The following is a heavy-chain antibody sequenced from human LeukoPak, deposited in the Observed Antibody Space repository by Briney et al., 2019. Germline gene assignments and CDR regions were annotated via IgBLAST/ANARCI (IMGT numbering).Heavy chain of an antibody. CDR2: INHSGST. CDR1: GGSFSGYY. V-gene: IGHV4-34*01. Sequence: SGTLSPTCAVYGGSFSGYYWSWIRQPPGKGLEWIGEINHSGSTNYNPSLKSRVTISVDTSKNQFSLKLSSVTAADTAVYYCARGARTPSGYGSRTAGRANWFDPWGQGTLVTVSS. J-gene: IGHJ5*02. D-gene: IGHD5-12*01. CDR3: ARGARTPSGYGSRTAGRANWFDP.